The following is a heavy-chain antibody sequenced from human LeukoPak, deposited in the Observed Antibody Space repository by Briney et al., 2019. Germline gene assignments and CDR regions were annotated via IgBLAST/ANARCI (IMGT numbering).Heavy chain of an antibody. D-gene: IGHD3-10*01. Sequence: GGSLRLSCAASGFTFDDYGMTWVRQVPGKGLEWVSGINWDGDRANYADSVKDRFTVSRDNAKKSLYLQMRSVRVEDTALYYCARVNFASGTAAGAFDIWGQGTMVIVSS. CDR1: GFTFDDYG. CDR3: ARVNFASGTAAGAFDI. CDR2: INWDGDRA. J-gene: IGHJ3*02. V-gene: IGHV3-20*04.